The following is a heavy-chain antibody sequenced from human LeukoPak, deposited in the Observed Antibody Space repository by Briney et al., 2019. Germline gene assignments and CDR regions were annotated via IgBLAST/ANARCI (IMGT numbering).Heavy chain of an antibody. CDR2: IIPIFGTA. Sequence: SVKVSCKASGGTFSSYAISWVRQAPGQGLEWMGGIIPIFGTANYAQKFQGRVTITADESTSAAYMELSSLRSEDTAVYYCARDREEYSSSWYVAFDIWGQGTMVTVSS. D-gene: IGHD6-13*01. V-gene: IGHV1-69*13. CDR1: GGTFSSYA. J-gene: IGHJ3*02. CDR3: ARDREEYSSSWYVAFDI.